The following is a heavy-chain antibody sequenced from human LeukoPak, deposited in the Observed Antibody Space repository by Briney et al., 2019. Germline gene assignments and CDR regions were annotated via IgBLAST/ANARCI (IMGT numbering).Heavy chain of an antibody. Sequence: SETLSLTCTVSGGSIRSYYWSWIRQPPGKGLEWIGYIYYSGSTNYNPSLKSRVTISVDTSKNQFSLKLSSVTAADTAVYYCARLAAAGYSFDYWGQGTLVTVSS. D-gene: IGHD6-13*01. CDR2: IYYSGST. V-gene: IGHV4-59*01. CDR1: GGSIRSYY. J-gene: IGHJ4*02. CDR3: ARLAAAGYSFDY.